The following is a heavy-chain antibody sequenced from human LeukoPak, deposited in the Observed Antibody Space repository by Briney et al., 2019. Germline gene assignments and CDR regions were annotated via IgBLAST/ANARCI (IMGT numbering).Heavy chain of an antibody. CDR1: GGSFSGYY. D-gene: IGHD2-15*01. CDR2: INHSGST. J-gene: IGHJ4*02. Sequence: KSSETLSLTCAVYGGSFSGYYWSWIRQPPGKRLEWIGEINHSGSTNYNPSLKSRVTISVDTSKNQFSLKLSSVTAADTAVYYCARGARSGGSRGLEYWGQGTLVTVSS. CDR3: ARGARSGGSRGLEY. V-gene: IGHV4-34*01.